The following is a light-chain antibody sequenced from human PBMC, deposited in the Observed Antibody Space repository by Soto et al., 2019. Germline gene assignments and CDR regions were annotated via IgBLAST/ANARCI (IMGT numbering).Light chain of an antibody. CDR3: QQYNDWPLT. Sequence: EIVMTQSPATLSVSPGERATLSCRASQSVSSNLAWYQQKPGQAPRLLIYGAFTRATGIPGRFSGSGAGTEFTLTISSLQSEDFAIYYCQQYNDWPLTFGQGTKV. V-gene: IGKV3-15*01. CDR2: GAF. CDR1: QSVSSN. J-gene: IGKJ1*01.